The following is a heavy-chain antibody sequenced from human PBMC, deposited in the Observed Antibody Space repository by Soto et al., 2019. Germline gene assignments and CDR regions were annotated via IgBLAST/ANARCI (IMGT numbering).Heavy chain of an antibody. CDR3: ARADRYGYGSFDY. J-gene: IGHJ4*02. D-gene: IGHD3-10*01. V-gene: IGHV1-46*01. Sequence: DSFKTSCKASGYTFTSYYMHWVRQATGQGLEWMGIINPSGGSTSYAQKFQGRVTMTRDTSTSTVYMELSSLRSEDTAVYYCARADRYGYGSFDYWGQGTLVTVSS. CDR2: INPSGGST. CDR1: GYTFTSYY.